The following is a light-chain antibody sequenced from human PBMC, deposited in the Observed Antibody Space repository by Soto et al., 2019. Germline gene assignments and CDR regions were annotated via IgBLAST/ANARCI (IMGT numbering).Light chain of an antibody. CDR2: AAA. Sequence: EIVMTQSPAPLSVSPGERATLSCRASQRINYNLVWYQRKPGQAPRLLIYAAAIRAAGVPARFSGFGSGTEFTLTISSLQSEDFAVYYCQQYDNWPPAHTFGGGTKVDIK. J-gene: IGKJ4*01. CDR1: QRINYN. CDR3: QQYDNWPPAHT. V-gene: IGKV3-15*01.